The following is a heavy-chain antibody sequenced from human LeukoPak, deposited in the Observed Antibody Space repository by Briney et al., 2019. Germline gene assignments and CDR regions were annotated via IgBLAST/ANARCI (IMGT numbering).Heavy chain of an antibody. D-gene: IGHD6-19*01. CDR2: IYYSGST. CDR3: ARGVSSGWHVMVTMITSPCYYFDY. V-gene: IGHV4-39*07. CDR1: GGSISSSSYY. Sequence: SETLSLTCTVSGGSISSSSYYWGWIRQPPGKGLEWIGSIYYSGSTYYNPSLKSRVTISVDTSKNQFSLKLSSVTAADTAVYYCARGVSSGWHVMVTMITSPCYYFDYWGQGTLVTVSS. J-gene: IGHJ4*02.